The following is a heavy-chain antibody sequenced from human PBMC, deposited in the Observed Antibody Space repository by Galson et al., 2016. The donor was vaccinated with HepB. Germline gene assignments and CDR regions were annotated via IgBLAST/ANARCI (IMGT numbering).Heavy chain of an antibody. D-gene: IGHD1-7*01. V-gene: IGHV3-33*01. CDR3: ARDGTPLTIYGTAKGGMDV. CDR1: GFNFISHG. CDR2: IWYDGSRK. J-gene: IGHJ6*04. Sequence: SLRLSCAASGFNFISHGMHWVRQAPGKGLEWVGVIWYDGSRKLFADSVKGRFTITRDNSKNTGFLQMTSLRAEDTAVYYCARDGTPLTIYGTAKGGMDVWGRGTTVTVSA.